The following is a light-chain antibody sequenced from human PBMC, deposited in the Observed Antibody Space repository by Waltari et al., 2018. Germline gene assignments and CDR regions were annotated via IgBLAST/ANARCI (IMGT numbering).Light chain of an antibody. V-gene: IGKV3-11*01. CDR2: DAS. J-gene: IGKJ2*01. Sequence: IVLTQSPGTLSLSPGERVTLSCRASQSVSSYLAWYQQKPGQAPRLLIYDASNRATGIPARFSGSGSGTDFTLTISSLEPEDFAVYYCQHRSNWPRTFGQGTKLEIK. CDR3: QHRSNWPRT. CDR1: QSVSSY.